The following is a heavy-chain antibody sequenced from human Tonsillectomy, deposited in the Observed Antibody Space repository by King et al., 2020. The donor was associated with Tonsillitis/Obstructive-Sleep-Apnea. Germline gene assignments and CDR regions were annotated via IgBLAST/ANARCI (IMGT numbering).Heavy chain of an antibody. CDR3: AKAHRDIVPTLSHC. CDR1: GFTFSTYA. J-gene: IGHJ1*01. Sequence: VQLVESGGGLVQPGGSLRLSCAASGFTFSTYAMNWVRQAPGKGLEWVSGISGSGGRTYYADSVKGRFTISRDNSKNTLFLHMNSLRVEDPALYYCAKAHRDIVPTLSHCWGQGPLVTVSS. V-gene: IGHV3-23*04. D-gene: IGHD5-12*01. CDR2: ISGSGGRT.